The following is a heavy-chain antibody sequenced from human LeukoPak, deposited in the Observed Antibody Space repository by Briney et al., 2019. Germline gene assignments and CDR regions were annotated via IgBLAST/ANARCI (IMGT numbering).Heavy chain of an antibody. J-gene: IGHJ6*03. Sequence: PGGSLRLSCAASGFTFSSYGMHRVRQAPGKGLEWVSGITWNSDNIDYADSVKGRFTISRDNAKNSLYLQMNSLRAEDMALYYCAKGGGGRLIYYYYMDVWGKGTTVTVSS. V-gene: IGHV3-9*03. CDR1: GFTFSSYG. D-gene: IGHD3-16*01. CDR2: ITWNSDNI. CDR3: AKGGGGRLIYYYYMDV.